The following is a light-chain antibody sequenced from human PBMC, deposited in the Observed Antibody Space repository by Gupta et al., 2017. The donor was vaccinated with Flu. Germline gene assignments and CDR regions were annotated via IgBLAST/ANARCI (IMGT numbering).Light chain of an antibody. CDR1: SCSIATYF. CDR2: EDS. CDR3: QSYDANNLV. V-gene: IGLV6-57*01. Sequence: NFLLTHPHSVSASPGKTVTISCTRSSCSIATYFVHWYQQRPRSSPTIIIEEDSQRPSGVPDRFACSVYISYNSASLTISGLETPDEADYYCQSYDANNLVFGGGTRLT. J-gene: IGLJ3*02.